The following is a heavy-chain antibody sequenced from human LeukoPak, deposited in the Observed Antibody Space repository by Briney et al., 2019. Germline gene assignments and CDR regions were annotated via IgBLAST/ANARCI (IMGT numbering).Heavy chain of an antibody. CDR3: ARGQHSYCGGDCSTYYFDY. Sequence: SVKVSCKASGGTFSSYAISWVRQAPGQGLEWIGGIIPIFGTANYAQKFQGRVTITTDESTSTAYMELSSLRSEDTAVYYCARGQHSYCGGDCSTYYFDYWGQGTLVTVSS. D-gene: IGHD2-21*02. J-gene: IGHJ4*02. V-gene: IGHV1-69*05. CDR1: GGTFSSYA. CDR2: IIPIFGTA.